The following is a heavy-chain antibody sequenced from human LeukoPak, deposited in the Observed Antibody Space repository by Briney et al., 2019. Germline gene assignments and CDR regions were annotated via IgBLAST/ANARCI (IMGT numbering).Heavy chain of an antibody. CDR2: ISAYNGNT. J-gene: IGHJ4*02. V-gene: IGHV1-18*01. D-gene: IGHD3-22*01. Sequence: ASVKVSCKASGYTFTSYGISWVRQAPGQGLEWMGWISAYNGNTNYAQRLQGRVTMTTDTSTSTAYMELRSLRSDDTAVYYCAREGGGYYDSSGYYDYWGQGTLVTVSS. CDR1: GYTFTSYG. CDR3: AREGGGYYDSSGYYDY.